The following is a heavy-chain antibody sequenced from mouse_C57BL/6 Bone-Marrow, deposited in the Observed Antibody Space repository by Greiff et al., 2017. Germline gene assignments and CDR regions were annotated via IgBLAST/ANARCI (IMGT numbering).Heavy chain of an antibody. J-gene: IGHJ3*01. D-gene: IGHD4-1*01. CDR3: ASLTGTIAY. Sequence: EVQLVESGGGLVQPGGSLSLSCAASGFTFTDYYMSWVRQPPGKALEWLGFIRNKANGYTTEYSASVKGRFTISRDNSQSILYLQMNALRAEDSATYYCASLTGTIAYWGQGTLVTVSA. CDR2: IRNKANGYTT. V-gene: IGHV7-3*01. CDR1: GFTFTDYY.